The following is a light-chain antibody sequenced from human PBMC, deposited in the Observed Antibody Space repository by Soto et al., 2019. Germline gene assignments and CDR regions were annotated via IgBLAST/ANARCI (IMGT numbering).Light chain of an antibody. CDR1: QSISSW. Sequence: DIQMTQSPSTLSASVGDRVTITCRASQSISSWLAWYQQKPGKAPKLLIYKASSLESGVPSRFSGSGSGTEFTLTISSLQPDDFAIYYCQQYNSYSWTFGQGNKVEIK. CDR3: QQYNSYSWT. J-gene: IGKJ1*01. V-gene: IGKV1-5*03. CDR2: KAS.